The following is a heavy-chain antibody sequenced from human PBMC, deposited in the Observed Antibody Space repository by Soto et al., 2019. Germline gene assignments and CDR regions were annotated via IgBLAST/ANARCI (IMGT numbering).Heavy chain of an antibody. CDR3: ARVPDIVVVPAASSGGMDV. J-gene: IGHJ6*02. Sequence: PSETLSLTCAVSGGSISSSDWWSWVRQPPGKGLEWIGEIYHSGSTNYNPSLKSRVTISVDKSKNQFSLKLSSVTAADTAVYYCARVPDIVVVPAASSGGMDVWGQGTTVTV. D-gene: IGHD2-2*01. CDR2: IYHSGST. CDR1: GGSISSSDW. V-gene: IGHV4-4*02.